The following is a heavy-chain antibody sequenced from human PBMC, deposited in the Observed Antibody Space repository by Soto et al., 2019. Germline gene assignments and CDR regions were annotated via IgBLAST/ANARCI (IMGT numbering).Heavy chain of an antibody. Sequence: PGGSLRLSCAASGFXFSSYGMHWVRQAPGKGLEWVAVIWYDGSNKYYADSVKGRFTISRDNSKNPLYLQMTSLRAEDTAVYYCARDIQIYWYFDLWGRGTLVTVS. CDR2: IWYDGSNK. V-gene: IGHV3-33*01. J-gene: IGHJ2*01. CDR3: ARDIQIYWYFDL. CDR1: GFXFSSYG.